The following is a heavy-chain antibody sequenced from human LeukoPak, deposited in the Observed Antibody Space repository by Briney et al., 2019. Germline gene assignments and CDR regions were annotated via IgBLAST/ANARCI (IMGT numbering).Heavy chain of an antibody. CDR1: GFTFSGYA. V-gene: IGHV3-23*01. CDR3: AKDLYVVVTGLAD. CDR2: ISGSGGST. J-gene: IGHJ4*02. D-gene: IGHD2-21*02. Sequence: PGGSLRLSCAASGFTFSGYAMSWVRQAPGKGLEWVSAISGSGGSTYYADSVKGRFTISRDNSKNTLYLQMNSLRAEDTAVYYCAKDLYVVVTGLADWGQGTLVTVSS.